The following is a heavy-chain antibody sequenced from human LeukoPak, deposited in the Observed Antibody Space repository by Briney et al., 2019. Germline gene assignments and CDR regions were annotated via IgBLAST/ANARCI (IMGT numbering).Heavy chain of an antibody. D-gene: IGHD2-2*01. J-gene: IGHJ3*02. V-gene: IGHV3-23*01. CDR2: ISSSGGST. CDR1: GFTFSNYG. CDR3: AKDMFQCSSRTCAFDM. Sequence: GGSLRLYCAASGFTFSNYGMRWVRQSPGKGLEWVSAISSSGGSTYYADPVKGRFTISRDNFKNTLYLQMNSLTAEDTAVYYCAKDMFQCSSRTCAFDMWGQGTMVTVSS.